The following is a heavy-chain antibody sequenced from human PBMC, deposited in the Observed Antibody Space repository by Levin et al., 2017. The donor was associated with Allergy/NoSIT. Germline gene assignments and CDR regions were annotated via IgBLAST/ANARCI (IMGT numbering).Heavy chain of an antibody. Sequence: GESLKISCKASGYTFKSYDINWVRQATGQGLEWMGWMNPTSGNTGSAQKFQGRVTMTRDTSISTAYMELSSLRSEDTAVYYCARGRSIAAAAPKYYYYYDLDVWGQGTTVTVSS. CDR2: MNPTSGNT. CDR3: ARGRSIAAAAPKYYYYYDLDV. CDR1: GYTFKSYD. J-gene: IGHJ6*02. D-gene: IGHD6-13*01. V-gene: IGHV1-8*01.